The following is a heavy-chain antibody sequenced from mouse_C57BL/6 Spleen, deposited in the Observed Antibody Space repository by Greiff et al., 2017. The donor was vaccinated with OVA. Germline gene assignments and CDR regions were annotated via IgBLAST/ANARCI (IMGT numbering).Heavy chain of an antibody. CDR1: GFTFSDYG. V-gene: IGHV5-17*01. CDR2: ISSGSSTI. J-gene: IGHJ1*03. CDR3: ARGSSYGYFDV. D-gene: IGHD1-1*01. Sequence: EVKLMESGGGLVKPGGSLKLSCAASGFTFSDYGMHWVRQAPEKGLEWVAYISSGSSTIYYADTVKGRFTISRDNAKNTLFLQMTRLRSEDTAMYYCARGSSYGYFDVWGTGTTVTVSS.